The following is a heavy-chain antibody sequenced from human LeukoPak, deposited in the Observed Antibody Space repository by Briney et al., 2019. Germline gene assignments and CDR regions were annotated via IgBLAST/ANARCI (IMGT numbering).Heavy chain of an antibody. CDR2: IWYDGSNK. D-gene: IGHD1-1*01. V-gene: IGHV3-30*02. CDR1: GFTFSSYG. CDR3: AKYAYNWNAPDGFDM. J-gene: IGHJ3*02. Sequence: GGFLRLSCAASGFTFSSYGMHWVRQAPGKGLEWVAVIWYDGSNKYYADSVKGRFTISRDNSKNTLYLQMNSLRAEDTAVYFCAKYAYNWNAPDGFDMWGQGTMVIVSS.